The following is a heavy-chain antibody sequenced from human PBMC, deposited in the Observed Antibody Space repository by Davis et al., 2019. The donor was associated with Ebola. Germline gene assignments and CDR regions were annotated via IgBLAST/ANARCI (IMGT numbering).Heavy chain of an antibody. V-gene: IGHV3-30-3*01. D-gene: IGHD6-19*01. Sequence: GESLKISCAASGFTFSSYAMHWVRQAPGKGLEWVAVISYDGSNKYYADSVKGRFTISRDNSKNTLYLQMNSLRAEDTAVYYCARDSREWLGIFDYWGQGTLVTVSS. CDR2: ISYDGSNK. CDR3: ARDSREWLGIFDY. CDR1: GFTFSSYA. J-gene: IGHJ4*02.